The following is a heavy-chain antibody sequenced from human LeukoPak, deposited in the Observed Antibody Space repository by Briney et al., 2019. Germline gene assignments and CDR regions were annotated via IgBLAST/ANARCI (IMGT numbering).Heavy chain of an antibody. CDR2: MSDSGDYT. J-gene: IGHJ4*02. D-gene: IGHD1-26*01. Sequence: LGGSVRLSCAASGLSFHIYVMSWVRQAPGKGLEWVSSMSDSGDYTNYADSVKGRFSISRDNSKSTLYLQMGSLRGEDTAVYYCAKDRHGIVGATPFDFWGQGTLVTVSS. CDR1: GLSFHIYV. V-gene: IGHV3-23*01. CDR3: AKDRHGIVGATPFDF.